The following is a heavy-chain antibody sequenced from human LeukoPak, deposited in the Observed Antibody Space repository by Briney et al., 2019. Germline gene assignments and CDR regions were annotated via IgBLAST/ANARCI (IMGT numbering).Heavy chain of an antibody. V-gene: IGHV1-8*03. J-gene: IGHJ6*03. Sequence: ASVKVSCKASGYTFTGYYMHWVRQAPGQGLEWMGWMNPNSGNTGYAQKFQGRVTITRNTSISTAYMELSSLRSEDTAVYYCARGLYYYYYMDVWGKGTTVTVSS. CDR2: MNPNSGNT. CDR3: ARGLYYYYYMDV. CDR1: GYTFTGYY.